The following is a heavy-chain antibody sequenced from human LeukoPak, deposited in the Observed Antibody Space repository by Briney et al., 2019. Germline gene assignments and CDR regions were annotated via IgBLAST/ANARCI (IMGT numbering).Heavy chain of an antibody. V-gene: IGHV3-48*02. CDR1: GFTFSSYS. D-gene: IGHD2-15*01. Sequence: PGGSLRLSCAASGFTFSSYSMNWVRQAPGKGLEWISYIGSSSTIDYADSVKGRFTISRDNAKNSLYLQMNSLRDEDTAVYYCARDSHYSFDYWGQGTLVTVSS. J-gene: IGHJ4*02. CDR2: IGSSSTI. CDR3: ARDSHYSFDY.